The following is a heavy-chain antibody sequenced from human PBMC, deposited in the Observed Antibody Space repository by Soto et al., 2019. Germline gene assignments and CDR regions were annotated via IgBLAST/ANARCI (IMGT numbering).Heavy chain of an antibody. CDR2: INHSGST. Sequence: SETLSLTCAVYGGSFSGYYWSWIRQPPGKGLEWIGEINHSGSTNYNPSLKSRVTISVDTSKNQFSLKLSSVTAADTAVYYCARGRLIVGASTFDYWGQGTLVTVSS. V-gene: IGHV4-34*01. CDR3: ARGRLIVGASTFDY. CDR1: GGSFSGYY. D-gene: IGHD1-26*01. J-gene: IGHJ4*02.